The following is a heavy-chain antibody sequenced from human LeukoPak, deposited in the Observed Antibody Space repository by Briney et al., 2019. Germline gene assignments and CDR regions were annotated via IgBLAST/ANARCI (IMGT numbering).Heavy chain of an antibody. CDR1: GFTFSTYA. Sequence: GGSLRLSCAASGFTFSTYAMSWVCQAPGKGLEWVSAISGSGGSTYYADSVKGRFTISRDNSKNTLYLQMNSLRAEDTAVYYCAKDLLVDTAMAAFDYWGQGTLVTVSS. J-gene: IGHJ4*02. CDR2: ISGSGGST. CDR3: AKDLLVDTAMAAFDY. V-gene: IGHV3-23*01. D-gene: IGHD5-18*01.